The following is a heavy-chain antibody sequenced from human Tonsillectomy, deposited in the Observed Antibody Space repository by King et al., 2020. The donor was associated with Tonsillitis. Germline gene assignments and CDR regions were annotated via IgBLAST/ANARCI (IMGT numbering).Heavy chain of an antibody. CDR2: ISYTSGTI. CDR1: GFTFSSYN. Sequence: VQLVESGGDLVQPGGSLRLSCAASGFTFSSYNMNWLRQAPGKGLEWLSYISYTSGTIYYADSVKGRFTISRDNAKNSLYLHMNSLRDEDTAVYYCARVKVGGYSNCMDPWGQGTLVTVSS. CDR3: ARVKVGGYSNCMDP. J-gene: IGHJ5*02. D-gene: IGHD3-22*01. V-gene: IGHV3-48*02.